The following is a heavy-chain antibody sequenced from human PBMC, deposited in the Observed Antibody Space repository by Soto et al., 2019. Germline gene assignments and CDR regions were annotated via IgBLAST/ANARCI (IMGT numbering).Heavy chain of an antibody. CDR3: ARVSVGNDILTGYYYPLDY. D-gene: IGHD3-9*01. Sequence: GGSLRLSCAASGFTFSSYGMHWVRQAPGKGLEWVAVIWYDGSNKYYADSVKGRITISRDNSKNTLYLQMNSLRAEDTAWYYCARVSVGNDILTGYYYPLDYWGQGTLVTVSS. V-gene: IGHV3-33*01. CDR1: GFTFSSYG. CDR2: IWYDGSNK. J-gene: IGHJ4*02.